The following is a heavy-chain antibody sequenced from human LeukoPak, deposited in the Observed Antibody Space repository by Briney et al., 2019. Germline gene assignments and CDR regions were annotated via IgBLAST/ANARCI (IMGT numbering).Heavy chain of an antibody. D-gene: IGHD6-19*01. Sequence: PSETLSLTRTVSGGSISSYHWSWIRQPAGKGLEWIGRIYTSGSTNYNPSLNSRVTMSADTSENQFSLRLSSVTAADTAVYYCARVYSSGWYDYWGQGTLVTVSS. CDR1: GGSISSYH. CDR3: ARVYSSGWYDY. J-gene: IGHJ4*02. V-gene: IGHV4-4*07. CDR2: IYTSGST.